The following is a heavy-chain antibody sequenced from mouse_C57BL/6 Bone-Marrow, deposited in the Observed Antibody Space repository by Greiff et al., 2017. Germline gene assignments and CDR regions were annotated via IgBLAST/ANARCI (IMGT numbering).Heavy chain of an antibody. Sequence: LQQSGAELVRPGASVTLSCKASGYTFTDYEMHWVKQTPVHGLEWIGAIDPETGGTAYNQKFKGKAILTADKSSSTAYMELRSLTSEDSAVYYCTRHYGYGLFDYWGQGTTLTVSA. CDR1: GYTFTDYE. D-gene: IGHD2-2*01. J-gene: IGHJ2*01. CDR2: IDPETGGT. CDR3: TRHYGYGLFDY. V-gene: IGHV1-15*01.